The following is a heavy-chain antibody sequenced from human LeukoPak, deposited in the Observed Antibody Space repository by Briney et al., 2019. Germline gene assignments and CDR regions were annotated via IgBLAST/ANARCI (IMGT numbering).Heavy chain of an antibody. J-gene: IGHJ4*02. V-gene: IGHV1-69*04. CDR3: AREGYDSSGQSGIFVY. Sequence: ASVKLSCKASGGTFGSYAIRWVRQAPGQGLELMGMIIPIFGIANYAQKFQGRVTITADKSTSTAYMELSSLRSEDTAVYYCAREGYDSSGQSGIFVYWGQGTLVTVSS. CDR1: GGTFGSYA. D-gene: IGHD3-22*01. CDR2: IIPIFGIA.